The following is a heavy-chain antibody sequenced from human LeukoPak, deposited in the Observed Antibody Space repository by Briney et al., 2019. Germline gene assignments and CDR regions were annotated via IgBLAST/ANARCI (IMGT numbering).Heavy chain of an antibody. CDR2: ISYSGST. CDR3: ARAVVVTAIGEFDP. D-gene: IGHD2-21*02. J-gene: IGHJ5*02. Sequence: SETLSLTCTVSGDSIGSHYWHWIRQSPEKGLEWIGYISYSGSTSYDPSLESRVTASVDTSKNQFSLKVRSVTAADTAVYYCARAVVVTAIGEFDPWGQGTLVTVSS. V-gene: IGHV4-59*11. CDR1: GDSIGSHY.